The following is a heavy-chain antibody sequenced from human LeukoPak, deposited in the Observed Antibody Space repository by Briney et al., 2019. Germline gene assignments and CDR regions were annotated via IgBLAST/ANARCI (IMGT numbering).Heavy chain of an antibody. V-gene: IGHV5-51*01. CDR2: IYPGDSDI. CDR1: GYTFTTYW. J-gene: IGHJ4*02. Sequence: PGESLKISCKTSGYTFTTYWIAWVRQMPGKGLEWMGIIYPGDSDIRYSPSFEGQVAISADNSISTAYLQWSSLKASDTAIYYCARLAMTTVTCDFWGQGVQVTVSS. D-gene: IGHD4-17*01. CDR3: ARLAMTTVTCDF.